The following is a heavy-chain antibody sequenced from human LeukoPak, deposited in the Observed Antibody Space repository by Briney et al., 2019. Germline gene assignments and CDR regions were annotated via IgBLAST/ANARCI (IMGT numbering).Heavy chain of an antibody. D-gene: IGHD3-22*01. CDR2: ISYDGSNK. J-gene: IGHJ4*02. CDR1: GFTLSSYG. Sequence: GGSLRLSCAASGFTLSSYGMHWVRQAPGKGLEWVAVISYDGSNKYYADSVKGRFTISRDNSKNTLYLQMNSLRAEDTAVYYCAKDRLTYYYDSSGYFDYWGQGTLVTVSS. CDR3: AKDRLTYYYDSSGYFDY. V-gene: IGHV3-30*18.